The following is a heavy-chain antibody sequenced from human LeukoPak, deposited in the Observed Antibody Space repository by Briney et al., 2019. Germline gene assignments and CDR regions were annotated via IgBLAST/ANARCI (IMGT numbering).Heavy chain of an antibody. V-gene: IGHV4-39*01. CDR1: GGSMSSSSYY. D-gene: IGHD6-19*01. CDR3: ARIAVAGTDTHPGVHY. J-gene: IGHJ4*02. Sequence: SETLSLTCTVSGGSMSSSSYYWGWIRQSPGKGLEWIGIIYYSGSTYYNPSLKSRVTISVDTSKNQFSLKLSSVTAADTAVYYCARIAVAGTDTHPGVHYWGQGTLVTVSS. CDR2: IYYSGST.